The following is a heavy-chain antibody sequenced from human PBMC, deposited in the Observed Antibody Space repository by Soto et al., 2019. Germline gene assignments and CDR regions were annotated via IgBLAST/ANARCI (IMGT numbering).Heavy chain of an antibody. V-gene: IGHV4-59*01. CDR3: ARGGVVVPAAINYYYYYGMDV. Sequence: SETLSLTCTVSGGSISSYYWSWIRQPPGKGLEWIGYIYYSGSTNYNPSPKSRVTISVDTSKNQFSLKLSSVTAADTAVYYCARGGVVVPAAINYYYYYGMDVWGQGTTVTVSS. CDR1: GGSISSYY. CDR2: IYYSGST. J-gene: IGHJ6*02. D-gene: IGHD2-2*02.